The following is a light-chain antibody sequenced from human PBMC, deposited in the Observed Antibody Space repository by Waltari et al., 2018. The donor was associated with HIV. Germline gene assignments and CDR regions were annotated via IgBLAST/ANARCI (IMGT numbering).Light chain of an antibody. CDR2: WAS. CDR1: RTVLYNRNY. V-gene: IGKV4-1*01. CDR3: QQYYTLRST. Sequence: DIVMTQSPDSLAVSLGARATVTCTSSRTVLYNRNYLAWYQQRPGQAPKVRIYWASTRAFGVPDRFSGSESGTDFSLTISRVQADYVAIYYCQQYYTLRSTFGGGTKIEI. J-gene: IGKJ4*01.